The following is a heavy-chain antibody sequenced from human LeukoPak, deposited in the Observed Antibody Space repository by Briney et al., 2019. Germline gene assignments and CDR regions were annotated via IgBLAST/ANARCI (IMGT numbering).Heavy chain of an antibody. J-gene: IGHJ4*02. D-gene: IGHD3-22*01. Sequence: GASVKVSCEASGYTFTNNGISWVRQAPGQGLEWMGWISTYNGDTNYAQKFQGRVTMTTDTPTSTAYMELRSLTSDDTAVYYCARVSSGYDDYWGQGTLVIVSS. CDR2: ISTYNGDT. CDR1: GYTFTNNG. CDR3: ARVSSGYDDY. V-gene: IGHV1-18*01.